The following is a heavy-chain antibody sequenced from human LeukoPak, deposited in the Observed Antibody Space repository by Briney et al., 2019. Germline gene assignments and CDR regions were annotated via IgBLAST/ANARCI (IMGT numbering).Heavy chain of an antibody. V-gene: IGHV3-11*04. CDR3: ARDLGSRSAFWDY. D-gene: IGHD3-3*02. CDR1: GFTFSDYY. J-gene: IGHJ4*02. CDR2: ISSSGSVI. Sequence: PGGSLSLSCAASGFTFSDYYMTWIRQAPGKGLEWVSYISSSGSVIYYADSVKGRFTISRDNAKNSLYLQMNSLRAEDTAVYYCARDLGSRSAFWDYSGEASLLTVSS.